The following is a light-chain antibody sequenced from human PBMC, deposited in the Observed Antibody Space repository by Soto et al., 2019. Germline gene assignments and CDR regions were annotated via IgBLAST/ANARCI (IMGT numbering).Light chain of an antibody. CDR1: QGISNY. Sequence: DIQMTQSPSSLSASVGDRVTITCRASQGISNYLAWYQQKPGKGPKLLIYGASTLQSGVPSRFSGSESVTEFTLTISSLQPEDVATYYCQKYNSAPQLTFGGGTKVEIK. CDR3: QKYNSAPQLT. CDR2: GAS. J-gene: IGKJ4*01. V-gene: IGKV1-27*01.